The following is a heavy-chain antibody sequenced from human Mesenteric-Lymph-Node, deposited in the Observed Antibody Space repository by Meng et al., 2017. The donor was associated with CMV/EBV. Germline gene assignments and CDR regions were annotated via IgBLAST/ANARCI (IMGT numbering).Heavy chain of an antibody. CDR2: ISSSGSTI. J-gene: IGHJ4*02. V-gene: IGHV3-48*03. CDR3: AKDRCSTPTCYTFFDY. D-gene: IGHD2-2*02. CDR1: GFTFSSYE. Sequence: GGSLRLSCAASGFTFSSYEMNWVRQAPGKGLEWVSYISSSGSTIYYADSVKGRFTISRDNAKNSLYLQMNSLRAEDTAVYYCAKDRCSTPTCYTFFDYWGQGTLVTVSS.